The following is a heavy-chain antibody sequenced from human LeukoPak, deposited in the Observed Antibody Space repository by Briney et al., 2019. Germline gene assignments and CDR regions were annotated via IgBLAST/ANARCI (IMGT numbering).Heavy chain of an antibody. Sequence: KPSETLSLTCTVSGGSISSYYWSWIRQPPGKGLEWIGYIYYSGSTNYNPSLKSRVTISVDTSKNQFSLKLSSVTAADTAVYYCARVERHYYDSSYAAFDIWGHGTMVTVSS. CDR1: GGSISSYY. CDR3: ARVERHYYDSSYAAFDI. V-gene: IGHV4-59*01. J-gene: IGHJ3*02. D-gene: IGHD3-22*01. CDR2: IYYSGST.